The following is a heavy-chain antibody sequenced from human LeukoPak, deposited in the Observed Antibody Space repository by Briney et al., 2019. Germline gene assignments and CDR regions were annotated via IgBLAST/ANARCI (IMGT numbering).Heavy chain of an antibody. D-gene: IGHD3-10*01. CDR3: ARGRGSYGWFDP. CDR1: GFTFSSCA. CDR2: ISGSGGST. Sequence: GGSLRLSCAGSGFTFSSCAMSWVRQAPGKGLEWVSAISGSGGSTYYADSVKGRFTISRDNAKNTLYLQMNSLSVEDTAVYYCARGRGSYGWFDPWGQGTLVTVSS. V-gene: IGHV3-23*01. J-gene: IGHJ5*02.